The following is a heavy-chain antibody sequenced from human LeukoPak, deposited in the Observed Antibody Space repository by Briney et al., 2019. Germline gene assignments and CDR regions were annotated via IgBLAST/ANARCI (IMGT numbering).Heavy chain of an antibody. V-gene: IGHV3-23*01. D-gene: IGHD3-22*01. CDR2: ISGSGGST. Sequence: GGSLRLSCAASGFTFSSYAMSWVRQAPGKGLEGVSAISGSGGSTYYADSVKGRFTISRDNSKNTLYLQMNSLRAEDTAVYYCAKDLDPYDSTVGTFDIWGQGTMVTVSS. J-gene: IGHJ3*02. CDR1: GFTFSSYA. CDR3: AKDLDPYDSTVGTFDI.